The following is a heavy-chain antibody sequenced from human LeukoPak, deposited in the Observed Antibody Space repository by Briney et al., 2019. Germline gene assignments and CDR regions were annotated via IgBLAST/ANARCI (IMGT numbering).Heavy chain of an antibody. CDR1: GFTFSSYS. CDR3: AVSRPRGAYYYDSSGYYDGRFDY. D-gene: IGHD3-22*01. V-gene: IGHV3-48*01. Sequence: QSGGSLRLPCAASGFTFSSYSMNWVRQAPGKGLEWVSYISSSSSTIYYAGSVKGRFTISRDNAKNSLYLQMNSLRAEDTAVYYCAVSRPRGAYYYDSSGYYDGRFDYWGQGTLVTVSS. CDR2: ISSSSSTI. J-gene: IGHJ4*02.